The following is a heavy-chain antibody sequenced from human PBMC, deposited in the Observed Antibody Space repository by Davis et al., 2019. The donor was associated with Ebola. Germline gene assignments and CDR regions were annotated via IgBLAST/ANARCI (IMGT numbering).Heavy chain of an antibody. D-gene: IGHD4-17*01. Sequence: GGSLRLSCAASGFTFSSYGMRWVRQAPGKGLEWVAVISYDGSNKYYADSVKGRFTISRDNSKNTLYLQMNSLRAEDTAVYYCARGGTTVTKFDYWGQGTLVTVSS. J-gene: IGHJ4*02. V-gene: IGHV3-30*03. CDR1: GFTFSSYG. CDR2: ISYDGSNK. CDR3: ARGGTTVTKFDY.